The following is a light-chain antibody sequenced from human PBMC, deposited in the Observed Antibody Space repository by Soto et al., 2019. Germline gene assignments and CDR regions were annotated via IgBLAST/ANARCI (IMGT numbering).Light chain of an antibody. J-gene: IGLJ2*01. CDR1: SSGVGGYNY. V-gene: IGLV2-11*01. CDR2: EVS. Sequence: QSALTQPASVSGSPGQSITISCTGTSSGVGGYNYVSWYQQHPGKAPKLMIYEVSKRPSGVPDRFSGSKSGNTASLTISGLQAEDEADYYCCSYAGSYTLVFGGGTQLTVL. CDR3: CSYAGSYTLV.